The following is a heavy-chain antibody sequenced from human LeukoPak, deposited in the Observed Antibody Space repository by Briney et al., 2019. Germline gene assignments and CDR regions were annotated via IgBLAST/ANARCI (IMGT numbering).Heavy chain of an antibody. V-gene: IGHV4-59*08. CDR2: IYYSGST. CDR3: ARLLEYYDSSGYSRRFDI. D-gene: IGHD3-22*01. Sequence: SETLSLTCTVSGGSISSYYWSWIRQPPGKGLEWIGYIYYSGSTSYNPSLRSRVTISVDTSKNQFSLKLSSVTAADTAVYYCARLLEYYDSSGYSRRFDIWGQGTMVTVSS. J-gene: IGHJ3*02. CDR1: GGSISSYY.